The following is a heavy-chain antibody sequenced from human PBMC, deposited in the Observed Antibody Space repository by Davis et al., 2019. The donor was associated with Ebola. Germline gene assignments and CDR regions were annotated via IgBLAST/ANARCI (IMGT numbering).Heavy chain of an antibody. D-gene: IGHD4-17*01. J-gene: IGHJ6*02. CDR1: GGTFSSYA. V-gene: IGHV1-69*13. Sequence: SVKVSCKASGGTFSSYAISWVRQAPGQGLEWMGGSIPIFGTANYAQKFQGRVTITADESTSTAYMELSSLRSEDTAVYYCARGEHDYGDYPRFRGPDYYYYGMDVWGQGTTVTVSS. CDR3: ARGEHDYGDYPRFRGPDYYYYGMDV. CDR2: SIPIFGTA.